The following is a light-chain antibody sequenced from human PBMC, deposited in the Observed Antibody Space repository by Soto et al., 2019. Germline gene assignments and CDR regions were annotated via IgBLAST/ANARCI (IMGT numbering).Light chain of an antibody. CDR1: SSDVGGYNY. CDR3: SSYAGRNNVV. CDR2: EVT. Sequence: QSVLTQPPSASGSPGQSVTISCTGTSSDVGGYNYVSWYQQHPGKAPTLMIYEVTKRPSVVPDRFSASKAGNTASLTVSGLQDEDEAAYYCSSYAGRNNVVFGGGTKLTVL. V-gene: IGLV2-8*01. J-gene: IGLJ3*02.